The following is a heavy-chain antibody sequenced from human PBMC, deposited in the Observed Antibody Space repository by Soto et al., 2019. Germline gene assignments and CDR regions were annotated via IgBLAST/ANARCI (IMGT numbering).Heavy chain of an antibody. CDR2: IYYSGST. CDR3: ARLETSD. CDR1: GGTISSSSYY. J-gene: IGHJ4*02. D-gene: IGHD1-26*01. Sequence: SETQSLTCTVSGGTISSSSYYWGWIRQPPGKGLEWIGSIYYSGSTYYNPSLKSRVTISVDTSKNQFSLKLSSVTAADTAVYYCARLETSDWGQGTLVTVSS. V-gene: IGHV4-39*01.